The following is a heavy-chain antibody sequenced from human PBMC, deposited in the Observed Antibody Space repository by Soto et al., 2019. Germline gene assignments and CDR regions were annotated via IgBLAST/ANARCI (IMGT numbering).Heavy chain of an antibody. CDR3: ASLPNYDDSFGGGYYYYYGMDV. V-gene: IGHV4-39*01. Sequence: SSETLSLTCTVSGGSISSSSYYWGWIRQPPGKGLEWIGSIYYSGSTYYNPSLKSRVTISVDTSKNQFSLKLSSVTAADTAVYYCASLPNYDDSFGGGYYYYYGMDVWGQGTTVTVSS. CDR1: GGSISSSSYY. J-gene: IGHJ6*02. D-gene: IGHD3-10*01. CDR2: IYYSGST.